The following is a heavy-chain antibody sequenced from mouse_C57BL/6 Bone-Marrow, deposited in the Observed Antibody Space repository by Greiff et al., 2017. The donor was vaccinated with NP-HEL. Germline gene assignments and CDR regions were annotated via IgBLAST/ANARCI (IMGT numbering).Heavy chain of an antibody. CDR1: GFTFSDYG. V-gene: IGHV5-15*01. CDR3: ARLWYFDV. J-gene: IGHJ1*03. CDR2: ISNLAYSI. Sequence: DVQLVESGGGLVQPGGSLKPSCAASGFTFSDYGMAWVRQAPRKGPEWVAFISNLAYSIYYADTVTGRFTISRENAKNTLYLEMSSLRSEDTAMYYCARLWYFDVWGTGTTVTVSS.